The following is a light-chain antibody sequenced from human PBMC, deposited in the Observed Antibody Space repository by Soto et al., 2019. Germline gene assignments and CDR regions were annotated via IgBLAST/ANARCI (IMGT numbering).Light chain of an antibody. CDR1: QSISTS. Sequence: TPTCRASQSISTSLAWYQQKPGKAPKFLIYKASTLESGVPSRFSGSGSGTEFTLTITSLQPDDFATYYCQQYNSYPWTFGQGTKVDIK. J-gene: IGKJ1*01. V-gene: IGKV1-5*03. CDR2: KAS. CDR3: QQYNSYPWT.